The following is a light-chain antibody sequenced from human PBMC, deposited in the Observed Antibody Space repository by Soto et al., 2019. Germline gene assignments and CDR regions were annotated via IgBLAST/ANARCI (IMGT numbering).Light chain of an antibody. V-gene: IGKV1-5*01. CDR2: DAS. Sequence: IRIMQTPSTLSAAVGDSVPITCRASQSISNWLAWYQQKPGRAPKLLIYDASSLGSGVPSRFSGSGSGTEFTLTISSLQHGDFATYYCYQYNSYSPWTFGQGTKVDI. CDR3: YQYNSYSPWT. J-gene: IGKJ1*01. CDR1: QSISNW.